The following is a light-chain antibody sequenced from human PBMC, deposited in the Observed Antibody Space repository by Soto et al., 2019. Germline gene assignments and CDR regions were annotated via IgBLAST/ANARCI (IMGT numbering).Light chain of an antibody. CDR1: QCVSSN. CDR2: GAS. V-gene: IGKV3-15*01. CDR3: QQYNNWPLLT. J-gene: IGKJ4*01. Sequence: EIVMTQSAATLSVSPGERATLSCRASQCVSSNLAWYQQKPGQAPRLLIYGASTRATGIPARFSGSGSGTEFALTISSLQSEDFAVYYCQQYNNWPLLTFGGGTKVEIK.